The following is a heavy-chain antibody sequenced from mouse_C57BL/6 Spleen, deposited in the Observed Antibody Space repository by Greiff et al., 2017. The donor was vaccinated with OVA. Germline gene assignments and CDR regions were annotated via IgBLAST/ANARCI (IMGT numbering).Heavy chain of an antibody. CDR3: ARGDLLWTLRYAMDY. Sequence: QVQLQQPGAELVKPGASVKLSCKASGYTFTSYWMHWVKQRPGQGLEWIGMIHPNSGSTNYNEKFKSKATLTVDKSSSTAYMQLSSLTSEDSAVYYCARGDLLWTLRYAMDYWGQGTSVTVSS. V-gene: IGHV1-64*01. CDR2: IHPNSGST. J-gene: IGHJ4*01. CDR1: GYTFTSYW. D-gene: IGHD2-1*01.